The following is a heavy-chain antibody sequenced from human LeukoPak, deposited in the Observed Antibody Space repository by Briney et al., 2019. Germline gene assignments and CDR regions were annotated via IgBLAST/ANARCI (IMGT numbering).Heavy chain of an antibody. CDR3: AKDSSTDYYYMDV. CDR2: ISWNSGSI. J-gene: IGHJ6*03. V-gene: IGHV3-9*01. CDR1: GFTFDDYA. Sequence: GRSLRLSCAAPGFTFDDYAMHWVRQAPGKGLEWVSGISWNSGSIGYADSVKGRFTISRDNAKNSLYLQMNSLRAEDTALYYCAKDSSTDYYYMDVWGKGTTVTVSS.